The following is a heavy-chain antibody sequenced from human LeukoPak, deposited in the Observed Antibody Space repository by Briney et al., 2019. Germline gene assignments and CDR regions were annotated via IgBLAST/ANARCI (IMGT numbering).Heavy chain of an antibody. Sequence: SEALALTCTVTGGSISSHNGSWIRQPPGKGLEWIGYIYYSGSTNYNPSLKSRVTISVDTSKNQFSLKLSSVTAADTAVYYCAISSYYYYYYMDVWGKGTTVTVSS. CDR3: AISSYYYYYYMDV. J-gene: IGHJ6*03. CDR2: IYYSGST. V-gene: IGHV4-59*11. CDR1: GGSISSHN.